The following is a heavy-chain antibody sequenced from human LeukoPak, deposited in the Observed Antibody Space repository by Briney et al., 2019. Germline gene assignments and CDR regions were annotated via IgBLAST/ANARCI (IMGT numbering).Heavy chain of an antibody. V-gene: IGHV1-2*02. CDR1: GYTFTDYY. CDR3: ARDPDYIAANSYKRGDVS. D-gene: IGHD3-10*01. CDR2: IIPNSGVT. J-gene: IGHJ5*02. Sequence: ASVKVSCKASGYTFTDYYIHWVRQAPGQGLEWMGWIIPNSGVTNSAQKFQGRVTLTRDTSISTASMELSRLRSDDTAIYYCARDPDYIAANSYKRGDVSWGRGTL.